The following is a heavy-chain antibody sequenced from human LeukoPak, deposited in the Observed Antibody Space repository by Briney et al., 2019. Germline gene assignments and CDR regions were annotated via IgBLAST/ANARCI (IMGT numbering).Heavy chain of an antibody. D-gene: IGHD3-22*01. CDR3: ATQRGDSSGYYGGY. CDR1: GGTFSGYA. J-gene: IGHJ4*02. Sequence: GSSVKVSCKASGGTFSGYAISWVRQAPGQGLEWMGGIIPIFGTANYAQKFQGRVTITTDESTSTAYMELSSLRSEDTAVYYCATQRGDSSGYYGGYWGQGTLVTVSS. V-gene: IGHV1-69*05. CDR2: IIPIFGTA.